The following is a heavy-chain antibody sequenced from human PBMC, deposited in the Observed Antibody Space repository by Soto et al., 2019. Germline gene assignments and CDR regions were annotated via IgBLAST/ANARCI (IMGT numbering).Heavy chain of an antibody. V-gene: IGHV3-7*01. CDR2: IKQDGSEK. J-gene: IGHJ6*02. CDR1: GFTFSSYW. Sequence: PGGSLRLSCAASGFTFSSYWMSWVRQAPGKGLEWVANIKQDGSEKYYVDSVKGRFTISRDNAKNSLYLLMNSLRAEDTAVYYCARDVGSYDFYYGMDVWGQGTTVTVSS. CDR3: ARDVGSYDFYYGMDV. D-gene: IGHD3-3*01.